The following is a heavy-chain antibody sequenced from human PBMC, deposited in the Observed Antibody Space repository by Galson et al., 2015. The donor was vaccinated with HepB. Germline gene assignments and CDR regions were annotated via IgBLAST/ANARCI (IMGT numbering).Heavy chain of an antibody. Sequence: QSGAEVKKPGESLKISCKGSGYSFTSYWIGWVRQMPGKGLEWMGIIYPGDSDTRYSPSFQGQVTISADKSISTAYLQWSSLKASDTAMYYCARLPAWQSAVAGTRSFDYWGQGTLVTVSS. CDR2: IYPGDSDT. CDR3: ARLPAWQSAVAGTRSFDY. J-gene: IGHJ4*02. CDR1: GYSFTSYW. D-gene: IGHD6-19*01. V-gene: IGHV5-51*01.